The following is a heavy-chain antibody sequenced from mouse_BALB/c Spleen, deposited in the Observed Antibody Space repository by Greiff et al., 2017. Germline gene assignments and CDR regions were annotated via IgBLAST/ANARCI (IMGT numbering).Heavy chain of an antibody. Sequence: QVQLKESGPGLVAPSQSLSITCTVSGFSLTSYGVHWVRQPPGKGLEWLGVIWAGGSTNYNSALMSRLSISKDNSKSQVFLKMNSLQTDDTAMYYCARLRRGGYYAMDYWGQGTSVTVSS. J-gene: IGHJ4*01. CDR3: ARLRRGGYYAMDY. V-gene: IGHV2-9*02. CDR1: GFSLTSYG. CDR2: IWAGGST. D-gene: IGHD2-12*01.